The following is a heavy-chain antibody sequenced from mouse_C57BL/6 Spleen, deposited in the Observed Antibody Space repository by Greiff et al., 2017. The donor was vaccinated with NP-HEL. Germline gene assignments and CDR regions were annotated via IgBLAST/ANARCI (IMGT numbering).Heavy chain of an antibody. CDR1: GYTFTDYY. J-gene: IGHJ2*01. Sequence: VQLQQSGPELVKPGASVKISCKASGYTFTDYYMNWVKQSHGQSLEWIGDINPNNGGTSYTQKFKGKATLTVDKSSSTAYMELRSLTSEDSAVYYCARGATGYWGQGTTLTVSS. V-gene: IGHV1-26*01. CDR3: ARGATGY. CDR2: INPNNGGT. D-gene: IGHD3-1*01.